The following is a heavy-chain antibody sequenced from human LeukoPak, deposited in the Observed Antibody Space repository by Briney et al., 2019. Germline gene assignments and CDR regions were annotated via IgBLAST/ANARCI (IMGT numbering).Heavy chain of an antibody. CDR2: INPSGGRT. CDR3: ARGSAGEGGNSVEGEYFQH. D-gene: IGHD5-24*01. CDR1: GYTFTSYY. Sequence: GASVKVSCKASGYTFTSYYMHWVRQAPGQGLEWMGIINPSGGRTTYAQKFQGRVTMTRDMSTNTVYMELSSLRSEDTAVYYCARGSAGEGGNSVEGEYFQHWGQGSLVTVSS. J-gene: IGHJ1*01. V-gene: IGHV1-46*01.